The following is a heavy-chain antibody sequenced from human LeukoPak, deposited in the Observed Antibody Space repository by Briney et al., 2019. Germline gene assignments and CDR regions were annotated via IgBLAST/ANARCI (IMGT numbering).Heavy chain of an antibody. J-gene: IGHJ4*02. CDR3: AGWGGGGYEPLIDY. CDR1: GYTFTGYY. Sequence: ASVKVSCKASGYTFTGYYMHWVRQAPGQGLEWMGWINPNSGGTNYAQKFQGRVTMTRDTSISTAYMELSRLRSDDTAVYYCAGWGGGGYEPLIDYWGQGTLVTVSS. D-gene: IGHD5-12*01. V-gene: IGHV1-2*02. CDR2: INPNSGGT.